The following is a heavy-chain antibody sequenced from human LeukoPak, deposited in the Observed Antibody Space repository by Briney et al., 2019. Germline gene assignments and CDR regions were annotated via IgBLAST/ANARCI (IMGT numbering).Heavy chain of an antibody. D-gene: IGHD1-26*01. CDR3: ARDLRGSSIWHDF. CDR2: IDYSGRT. J-gene: IGHJ4*02. Sequence: SETLSLTCTVSGGSLSSTGYYWAWVRQPFGKGLEWMGSIDYSGRTYYNPSLKSRITMSVDTPRNQYSLKLSSVTAADSAQFFCARDLRGSSIWHDFWGQGTLVTVSS. V-gene: IGHV4-39*02. CDR1: GGSLSSTGYY.